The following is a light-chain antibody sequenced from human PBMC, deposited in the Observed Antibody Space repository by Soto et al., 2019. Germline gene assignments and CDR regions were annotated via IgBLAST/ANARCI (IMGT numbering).Light chain of an antibody. CDR2: DAS. V-gene: IGKV1-5*01. J-gene: IGKJ5*01. CDR3: QQYHTFSIA. Sequence: DIQRTKSHSSLCASVGDRVTMTCRASQSISNGLAWYQQKPGKAPKLLIYDASTSESGVPSRFSGSGSGTEFTLTISILQPDDFTTYCCQQYHTFSIAFGQGTQLEIK. CDR1: QSISNG.